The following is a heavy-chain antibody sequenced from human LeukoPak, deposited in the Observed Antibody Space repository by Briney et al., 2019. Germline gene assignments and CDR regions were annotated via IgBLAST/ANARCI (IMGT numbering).Heavy chain of an antibody. CDR3: ARETYDSSGYWVDY. CDR1: GGTFSSYA. D-gene: IGHD3-22*01. V-gene: IGHV1-69*05. J-gene: IGHJ4*02. CDR2: IIPIFGTA. Sequence: ASVKVSCKASGGTFSSYAISWVRQAPGQGLEWMGRIIPIFGTANYAQKFQGRVTITTDESTSTAYVELSSLRSEDTAVYYCARETYDSSGYWVDYWGQGTLVTVSS.